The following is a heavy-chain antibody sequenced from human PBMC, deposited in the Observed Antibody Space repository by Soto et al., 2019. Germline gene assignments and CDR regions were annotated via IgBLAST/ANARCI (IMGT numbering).Heavy chain of an antibody. D-gene: IGHD6-13*01. CDR2: IIPIFGTA. J-gene: IGHJ6*02. CDR3: ARVGPSSWIDYYYYGMDV. Sequence: QVQLVQSGAEVKKPGSSVKVSCKASGGTFSSYAISWVRQAPGQGLEWMGGIIPIFGTANYAQKFQGRVTITADKSTSTAYMELSSRRSEDTAVDYCARVGPSSWIDYYYYGMDVWGQGSTVTVSS. CDR1: GGTFSSYA. V-gene: IGHV1-69*06.